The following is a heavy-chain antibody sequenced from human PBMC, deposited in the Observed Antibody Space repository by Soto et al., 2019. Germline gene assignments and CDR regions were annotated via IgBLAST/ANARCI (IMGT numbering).Heavy chain of an antibody. CDR3: ARLPCEGDCSFAPSHNWIDP. CDR2: IYYSGST. CDR1: GGSISSYY. V-gene: IGHV4-59*08. Sequence: PSETLSLTCTVSGGSISSYYWSWIRQPPGKGLEWIGYIYYSGSTNYNPSLKSRVTISVDTSRNLFSLTLRSVTAADTAVYHCARLPCEGDCSFAPSHNWIDPWGQGMLVTVYS. J-gene: IGHJ5*02. D-gene: IGHD2-21*02.